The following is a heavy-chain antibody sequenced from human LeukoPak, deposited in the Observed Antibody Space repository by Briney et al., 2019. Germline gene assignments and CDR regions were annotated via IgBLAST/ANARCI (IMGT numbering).Heavy chain of an antibody. Sequence: PGGSLRLSCAASGFTFSSHAMHWVRQAPGKGLEWVTFISHDGGNKYHADSVKGRFTISRDNSQNTLYLQMNSLRPEDAAVYYCARSGREGYNANYYYGMDVWGQGTTVTVSS. V-gene: IGHV3-30*04. D-gene: IGHD5-24*01. CDR1: GFTFSSHA. J-gene: IGHJ6*02. CDR3: ARSGREGYNANYYYGMDV. CDR2: ISHDGGNK.